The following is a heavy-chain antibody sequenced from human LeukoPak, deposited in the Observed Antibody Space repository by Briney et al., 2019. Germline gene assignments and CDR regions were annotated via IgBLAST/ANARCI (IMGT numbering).Heavy chain of an antibody. CDR2: IWYDGSNK. J-gene: IGHJ4*02. CDR3: ARPESGNYYFDY. D-gene: IGHD1-26*01. V-gene: IGHV3-33*01. CDR1: GFTFSSYG. Sequence: GGSLRLSCAASGFTFSSYGMHWVRQAPGKGLEWVALIWYDGSNKYHADSVKGRFTISRDNSKNTLYLQMNSLRAEDTAVYYCARPESGNYYFDYWGQGTLVTVSS.